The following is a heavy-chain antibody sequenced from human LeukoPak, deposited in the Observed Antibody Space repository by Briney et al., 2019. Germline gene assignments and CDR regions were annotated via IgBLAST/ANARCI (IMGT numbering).Heavy chain of an antibody. V-gene: IGHV1-46*01. J-gene: IGHJ4*02. Sequence: ASVKVSCKASGYIFTSYYMHWVRQAPGQGLEWMGIINPSGGSTSYAQKFQGRVTMTRDMSTSTVYMELSSLRSEDTAVYYCARSNSIVGATDYWGQGTLVTVSS. CDR1: GYIFTSYY. CDR3: ARSNSIVGATDY. CDR2: INPSGGST. D-gene: IGHD1-26*01.